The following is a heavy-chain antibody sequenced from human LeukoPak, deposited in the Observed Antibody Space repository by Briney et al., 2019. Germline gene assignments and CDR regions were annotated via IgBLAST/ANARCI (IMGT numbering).Heavy chain of an antibody. Sequence: SETLSLTCAVYGGSFSGYYWSWIRQPPGKGLEWIGEINHSGSTNYNPSLKSRVTISIDTSKNQFSLKLSSVTAADTAVYYCARGPDPGNVGAAIYYYFGMDVWGQGTTVTVSS. CDR1: GGSFSGYY. V-gene: IGHV4-34*01. D-gene: IGHD1-26*01. CDR2: INHSGST. CDR3: ARGPDPGNVGAAIYYYFGMDV. J-gene: IGHJ6*02.